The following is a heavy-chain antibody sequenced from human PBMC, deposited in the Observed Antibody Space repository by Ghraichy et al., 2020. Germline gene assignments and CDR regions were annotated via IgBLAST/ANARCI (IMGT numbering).Heavy chain of an antibody. CDR3: ARASWYSGSYRSKAANWFDP. Sequence: ASVKVSCKASGYTFTSYGISWVRQAPGQGLEWMGWISAYNGNTNYAQKLQGRVTMTTDTSTSTAYMELRSLRSDDTAVYYCARASWYSGSYRSKAANWFDPWGQGTLVTVSS. J-gene: IGHJ5*02. CDR2: ISAYNGNT. D-gene: IGHD1-26*01. V-gene: IGHV1-18*01. CDR1: GYTFTSYG.